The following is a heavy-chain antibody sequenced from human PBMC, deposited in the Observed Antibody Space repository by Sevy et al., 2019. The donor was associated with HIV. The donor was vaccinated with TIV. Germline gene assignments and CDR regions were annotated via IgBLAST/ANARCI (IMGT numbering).Heavy chain of an antibody. CDR1: GGSISSSSYY. V-gene: IGHV4-39*01. D-gene: IGHD2-2*01. J-gene: IGHJ6*03. CDR2: IYYSGRT. Sequence: SETLSLTCTVSGGSISSSSYYWGWIRQPPGKGLEWIGSIYYSGRTYYNPSLKSRVTISVDTSKNQFSLKLSSVTAADTAVYYCARHFSVVVPPHGPRPYYMDVWGKGTTVTVSS. CDR3: ARHFSVVVPPHGPRPYYMDV.